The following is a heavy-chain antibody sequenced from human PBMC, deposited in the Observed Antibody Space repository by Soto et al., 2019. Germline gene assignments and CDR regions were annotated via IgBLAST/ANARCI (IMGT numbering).Heavy chain of an antibody. D-gene: IGHD3-22*01. CDR3: ARGDATKIVVTTYYAMDV. Sequence: QVQLVQSGAEVKKPGSSVKVSCKASGGSLSNYGISWVRQAPGQGLEWMGAIIPVFGTPNYVQKFQDRVTFTADESTTTVYMEVRSLTSEDTAVYYCARGDATKIVVTTYYAMDVWGQGTTVTVSS. CDR2: IIPVFGTP. V-gene: IGHV1-69*12. CDR1: GGSLSNYG. J-gene: IGHJ6*02.